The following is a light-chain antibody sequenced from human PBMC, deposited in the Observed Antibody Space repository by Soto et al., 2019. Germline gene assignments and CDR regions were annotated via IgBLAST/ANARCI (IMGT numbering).Light chain of an antibody. Sequence: DIQMTQSPSSLSTSVGDRVTITCRASQIISSYLNWYQQKPGKAPKLLIYAASSLQSGVPSRFSGGGSGTDFTLTISSLQPEDVATYYCQQSYSTPRYTFGQGTKLEIK. CDR1: QIISSY. CDR3: QQSYSTPRYT. CDR2: AAS. V-gene: IGKV1-39*01. J-gene: IGKJ2*01.